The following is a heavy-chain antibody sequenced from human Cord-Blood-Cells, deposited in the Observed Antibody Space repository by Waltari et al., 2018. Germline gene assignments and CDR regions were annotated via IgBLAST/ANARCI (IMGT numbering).Heavy chain of an antibody. CDR3: AGRTGDRDY. V-gene: IGHV4-34*01. CDR2: INHSGST. Sequence: QVQLQQWGAGLLTPSETLSLTCAVYGGSFSGYYWSWIRPPPGKGLEWIGEINHSGSTNYNPSLKSRVTISVDTSKNQFSLKLSSVTAADTAVYYCAGRTGDRDYWGQGTLVTVSS. J-gene: IGHJ4*02. CDR1: GGSFSGYY. D-gene: IGHD7-27*01.